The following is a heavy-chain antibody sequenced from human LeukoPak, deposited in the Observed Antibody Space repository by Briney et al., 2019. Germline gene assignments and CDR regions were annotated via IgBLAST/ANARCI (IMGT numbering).Heavy chain of an antibody. D-gene: IGHD5-12*01. CDR2: ISNSSSTI. Sequence: GGSLRLSCAASGFTFSSYSMNWVRQAPGKGLEWVSYISNSSSTIYYADSVKGRFTISRYNAKNSLYLQMNSLRDEDTAVYYCARALPTVIVATINYMDVWGKGTTVTVSS. V-gene: IGHV3-48*02. CDR3: ARALPTVIVATINYMDV. J-gene: IGHJ6*03. CDR1: GFTFSSYS.